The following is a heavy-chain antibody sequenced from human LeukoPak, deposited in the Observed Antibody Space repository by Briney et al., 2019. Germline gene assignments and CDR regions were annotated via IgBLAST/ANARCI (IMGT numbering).Heavy chain of an antibody. Sequence: GGSLRLSCAASGLIFSNFGMHWVRQAPGKGLEWVAFIRYDGSNKYYADSVKGRFTISRDNSKNTLYLQLNSLRAEDTAVYYCARESGEDYYDSSGYYLFSNWGQGTLVTVSS. CDR3: ARESGEDYYDSSGYYLFSN. J-gene: IGHJ4*02. CDR1: GLIFSNFG. CDR2: IRYDGSNK. V-gene: IGHV3-30*02. D-gene: IGHD3-22*01.